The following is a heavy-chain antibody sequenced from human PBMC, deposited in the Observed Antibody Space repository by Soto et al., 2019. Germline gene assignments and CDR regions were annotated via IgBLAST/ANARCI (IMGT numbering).Heavy chain of an antibody. J-gene: IGHJ6*02. Sequence: QVQLVQSGAEVKKPGSSVKVSCKASGDTFSSYAISWVRQAPGQGLEWMGGIIPIFGTANYAQKFQGRVKITADESTSTAYMELSSLRSEYTAVYYCARDGSGYRSRASPMDVWGQGTTVTVSS. CDR2: IIPIFGTA. D-gene: IGHD3-22*01. CDR1: GDTFSSYA. CDR3: ARDGSGYRSRASPMDV. V-gene: IGHV1-69*01.